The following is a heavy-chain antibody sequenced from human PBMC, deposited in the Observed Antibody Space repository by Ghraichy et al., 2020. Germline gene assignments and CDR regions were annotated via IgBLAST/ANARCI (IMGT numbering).Heavy chain of an antibody. Sequence: ASVKVSCKASGYTLSSYGISWVRKAPGHGLELIGWISIYTGNRKYAEKFQGRVTMTTDTFTSTAYMELRGLRSDDTAVYYCARAPHVIPGAGDALDIWGQGTLVTVSS. CDR3: ARAPHVIPGAGDALDI. D-gene: IGHD2-21*01. V-gene: IGHV1-18*01. J-gene: IGHJ3*02. CDR2: ISIYTGNR. CDR1: GYTLSSYG.